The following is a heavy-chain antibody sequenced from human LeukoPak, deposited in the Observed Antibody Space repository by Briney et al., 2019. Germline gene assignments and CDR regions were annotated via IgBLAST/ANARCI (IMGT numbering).Heavy chain of an antibody. Sequence: SETLSLTSTVSLGSIRRDYGNSIPQPPGKGLEWIGYIYYSGSTNYNPSLRSRVTISVDTSKNQFSLKLSSVTAAATAVYYCARGGWYPESFQHWGQGALVTVSS. CDR1: LGSIRRDY. V-gene: IGHV4-59*01. CDR3: ARGGWYPESFQH. CDR2: IYYSGST. D-gene: IGHD6-19*01. J-gene: IGHJ1*01.